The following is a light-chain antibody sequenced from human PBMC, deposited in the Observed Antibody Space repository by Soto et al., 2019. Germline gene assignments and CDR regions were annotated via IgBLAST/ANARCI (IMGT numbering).Light chain of an antibody. J-gene: IGKJ1*01. CDR1: QSVGSW. CDR3: QQYNSYWT. Sequence: DIRMTQSPSTLSASVGDRVTITCRASQSVGSWLAWYQQKPGKAPKLLIYKASSLESGVPSRFSGSGSGTEFTLTISSLQPDDFATYYCQQYNSYWTFGQGTKVEIK. CDR2: KAS. V-gene: IGKV1-5*03.